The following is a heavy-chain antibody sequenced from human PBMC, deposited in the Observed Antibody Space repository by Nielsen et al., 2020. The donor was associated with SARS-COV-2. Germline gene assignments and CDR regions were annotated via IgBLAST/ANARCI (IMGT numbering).Heavy chain of an antibody. CDR1: GGSISSYY. V-gene: IGHV4-59*01. D-gene: IGHD4-17*01. CDR3: ARGVTTVTMRFDY. CDR2: IYYSGST. J-gene: IGHJ4*02. Sequence: SETLSLTCTVSGGSISSYYWSWIRQPPGKGLEWIGYIYYSGSTNYNPSPKSRVTISVDTSKNQFSLKLSSVTAADTAVYYCARGVTTVTMRFDYWGQGTLVTVSS.